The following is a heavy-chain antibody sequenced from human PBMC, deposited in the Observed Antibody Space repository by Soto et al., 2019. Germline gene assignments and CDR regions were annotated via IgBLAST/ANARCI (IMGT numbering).Heavy chain of an antibody. CDR1: GGSVSSGDYY. D-gene: IGHD3-22*01. Sequence: SETLSLTCTVSGGSVSSGDYYWSWIRQPPGKDLEWIGYIYYSGSTYFAPSLKSRVSMAIDTSENQFSLKLSSVTAADTAIYYCATESSGSRPLHFDFWGRGVQVTVSS. CDR2: IYYSGST. V-gene: IGHV4-30-4*01. CDR3: ATESSGSRPLHFDF. J-gene: IGHJ4*02.